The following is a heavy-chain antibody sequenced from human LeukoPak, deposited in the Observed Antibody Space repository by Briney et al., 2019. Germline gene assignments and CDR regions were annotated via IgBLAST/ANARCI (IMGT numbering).Heavy chain of an antibody. J-gene: IGHJ4*02. V-gene: IGHV4-59*01. Sequence: SETLSLTCTVSGGSISSYYWSWIRQPPGKGLEGIGYIYYSVSTNYNRSLNSRATISVDTSKNHFSLKLSSVTAAETAVYYCAREGGRVCSGGSCYPAVGFDYWGQGTLVTVSS. CDR3: AREGGRVCSGGSCYPAVGFDY. CDR2: IYYSVST. CDR1: GGSISSYY. D-gene: IGHD2-15*01.